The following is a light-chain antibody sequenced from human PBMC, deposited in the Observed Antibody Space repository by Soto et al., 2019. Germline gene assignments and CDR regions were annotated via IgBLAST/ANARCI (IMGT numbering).Light chain of an antibody. CDR3: QQYNNWPRT. V-gene: IGKV3-15*01. Sequence: EIVMTQSPATLSVSPGERATLSCRASQSVSNNLAWYQQKPGQAPRLLIYGASTRATGIPARFSGSGSGTEFSLTISSLQSVDFAVYYCQQYNNWPRTFGQGTKVEIK. CDR2: GAS. J-gene: IGKJ1*01. CDR1: QSVSNN.